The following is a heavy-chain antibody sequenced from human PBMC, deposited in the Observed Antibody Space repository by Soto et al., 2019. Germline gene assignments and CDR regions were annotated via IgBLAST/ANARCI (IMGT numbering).Heavy chain of an antibody. CDR3: ARDFYDSVGYTWFDS. Sequence: LSLTCTVSGDTSTSYYWGWIRQAPGKGLEWIGHIHNSGTSTHNPSLNGRVTISIDMSKKQFSLKLTSLTSADTAVYYCARDFYDSVGYTWFDSWSQGTLVTV. CDR2: IHNSGTS. CDR1: GDTSTSYY. J-gene: IGHJ5*01. V-gene: IGHV4-59*01. D-gene: IGHD3-22*01.